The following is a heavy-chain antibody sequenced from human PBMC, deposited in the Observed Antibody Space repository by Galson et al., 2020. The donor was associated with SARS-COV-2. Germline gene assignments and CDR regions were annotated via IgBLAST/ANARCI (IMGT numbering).Heavy chain of an antibody. Sequence: GGSLRLSCTASGFTFGDYAMSWFRQAPGKGLEWVGFIRSKAYGGTTEYAASVKGRFTISRDDSKSIAYLQMNSLKTEDTAVYYCTRTDFWSGYYADYWGQGTLFTVSS. CDR1: GFTFGDYA. CDR3: TRTDFWSGYYADY. CDR2: IRSKAYGGTT. D-gene: IGHD3-3*01. V-gene: IGHV3-49*03. J-gene: IGHJ4*02.